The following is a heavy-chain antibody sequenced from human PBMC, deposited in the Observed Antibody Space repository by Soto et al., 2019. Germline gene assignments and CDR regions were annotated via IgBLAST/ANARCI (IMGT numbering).Heavy chain of an antibody. J-gene: IGHJ6*02. D-gene: IGHD3-10*01. CDR1: GASVSTDGYY. CDR3: ARLSRLAPVSTYYYHSMEA. V-gene: IGHV4-61*08. CDR2: IYYTGLT. Sequence: SETLSLPCTVSGASVSTDGYYWSWIGQPPGKGLKWIGDIYYTGLTDYNPSLKSRLTTSLDPSNNKVSLTLPSVTAASTAVYYCARLSRLAPVSTYYYHSMEAWGGGT.